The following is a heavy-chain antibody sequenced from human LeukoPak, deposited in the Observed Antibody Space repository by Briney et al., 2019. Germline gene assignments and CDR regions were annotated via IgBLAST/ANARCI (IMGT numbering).Heavy chain of an antibody. CDR2: ISYDGSNK. Sequence: RGSLRLSCAASGFTFSSYGMHWVRQAPGKGLEWVAVISYDGSNKHYADSVKGRFTISRDNSKNTLYLQMNSLRAEDTAVYYCAKVGYSSSWDFDYWGQGTLVTVSS. CDR1: GFTFSSYG. V-gene: IGHV3-30*18. CDR3: AKVGYSSSWDFDY. D-gene: IGHD6-13*01. J-gene: IGHJ4*02.